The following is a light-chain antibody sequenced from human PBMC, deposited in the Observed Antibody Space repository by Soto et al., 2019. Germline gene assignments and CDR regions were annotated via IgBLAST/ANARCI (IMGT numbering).Light chain of an antibody. CDR3: QQYGSSPR. J-gene: IGKJ3*01. CDR1: KSVSSSY. Sequence: EIVLTQSPGTLSLSPGERATLSCRASKSVSSSYLAWYQQKPGQAPRLLIYGASSRATGIPDRFSASGSGTDFTLTISRLEPEDFAVYYCQQYGSSPRFGPGTKVDIK. V-gene: IGKV3-20*01. CDR2: GAS.